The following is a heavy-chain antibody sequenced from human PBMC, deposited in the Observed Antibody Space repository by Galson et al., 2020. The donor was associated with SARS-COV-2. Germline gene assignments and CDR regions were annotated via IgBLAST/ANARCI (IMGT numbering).Heavy chain of an antibody. CDR3: GRLGSGSYGGMGLDY. J-gene: IGHJ4*02. CDR1: GDTITSRSTH. V-gene: IGHV4-39*01. D-gene: IGHD6-19*01. Sequence: SETLSLTCTVSGDTITSRSTHWGCIRPSPGAGLEWIVSMYYTGTTYDNPSSNSRVTISGDTTRNQFSLKMKPVTAADAAVYCCGRLGSGSYGGMGLDYWGRGVLVIVSS. CDR2: MYYTGTT.